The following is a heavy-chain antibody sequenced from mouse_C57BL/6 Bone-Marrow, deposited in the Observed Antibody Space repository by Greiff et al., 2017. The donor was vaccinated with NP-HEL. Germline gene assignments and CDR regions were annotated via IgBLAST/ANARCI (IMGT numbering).Heavy chain of an antibody. J-gene: IGHJ1*03. CDR1: GYTFTSYG. Sequence: DVQLVESGAELVRPGSSVKMSCKTSGYTFTSYGINWVKQRPGQGLEWIGYIYIGNGYTEYNEKFKGKATLTSDTSSSTAYMQLSSLTSEDSAIYFCARSSYYYGSSYFDVWGTGTTVTVSS. D-gene: IGHD1-1*01. CDR2: IYIGNGYT. CDR3: ARSSYYYGSSYFDV. V-gene: IGHV1-58*01.